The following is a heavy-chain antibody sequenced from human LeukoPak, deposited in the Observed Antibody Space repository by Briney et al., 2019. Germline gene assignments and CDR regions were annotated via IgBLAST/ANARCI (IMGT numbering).Heavy chain of an antibody. CDR2: IKSKTDGGTT. J-gene: IGHJ4*02. CDR1: GFTFSNAW. V-gene: IGHV3-15*01. CDR3: TTDSSGYYYNRNYFDY. Sequence: GGSLRLSCAASGFTFSNAWMSWVRQAPGKGLEWVGRIKSKTDGGTTDYAAPVKGRFTISRGDSKNTLYLQMNSLKTEDTAVYYCTTDSSGYYYNRNYFDYWGQGTLVTVSS. D-gene: IGHD3-22*01.